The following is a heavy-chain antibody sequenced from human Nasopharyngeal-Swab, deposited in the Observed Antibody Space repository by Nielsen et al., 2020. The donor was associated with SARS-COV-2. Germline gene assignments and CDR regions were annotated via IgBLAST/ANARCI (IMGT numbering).Heavy chain of an antibody. D-gene: IGHD3-10*01. Sequence: GGSLRLSCAASGFSFSSYSMNWVRQAPGKGLEWVSYISSSSSTIYYADSVKGRFTISRDNSKNTLYLQMNSLRAEDTAVYYCAKRFSPKWGQGTLVTVSS. CDR3: AKRFSPK. V-gene: IGHV3-48*01. CDR1: GFSFSSYS. CDR2: ISSSSSTI. J-gene: IGHJ4*02.